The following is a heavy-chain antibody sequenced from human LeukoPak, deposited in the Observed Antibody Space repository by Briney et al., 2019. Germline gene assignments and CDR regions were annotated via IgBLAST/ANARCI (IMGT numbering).Heavy chain of an antibody. J-gene: IGHJ4*02. V-gene: IGHV3-64*01. Sequence: PGGSLRLSCEASGFTFSDSAMHWVRQAPGKALEYVSGISSDGGSTYYANSVKARFTISRDNSKNTLYLQMGSLRAEDMAVYYCARAGFMIFVDTFFDYWGQGTLVTVSS. D-gene: IGHD3/OR15-3a*01. CDR2: ISSDGGST. CDR1: GFTFSDSA. CDR3: ARAGFMIFVDTFFDY.